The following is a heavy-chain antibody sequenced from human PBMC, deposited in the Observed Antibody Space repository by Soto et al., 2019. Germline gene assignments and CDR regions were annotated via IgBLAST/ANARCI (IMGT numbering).Heavy chain of an antibody. CDR3: ARDSSGYAKFDY. CDR1: GDSISTGYY. V-gene: IGHV4-31*11. CDR2: IYYSGTT. Sequence: SETLSLTCAVSGDSISTGYYWSWIRQHPGKGLEWIGYIYYSGTTYYKPSLESRVAISIDTSKNQFSLKLNSVTAADTAVYYCARDSSGYAKFDYWGQGTLVTVSS. D-gene: IGHD3-22*01. J-gene: IGHJ4*02.